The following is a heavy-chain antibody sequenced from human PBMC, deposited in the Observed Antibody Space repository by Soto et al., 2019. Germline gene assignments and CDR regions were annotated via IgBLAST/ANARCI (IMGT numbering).Heavy chain of an antibody. Sequence: LSLTCAVSGGSISSGGYSWSWVRQPPGKGLEWIGYIYHSGSTYYNPSLKSRVTISVDRSKNQFSLKLSSVTAADTAVYYCARGGTMVRGVGVAFDIWGQGTMVTVSS. D-gene: IGHD3-10*01. V-gene: IGHV4-30-2*01. CDR1: GGSISSGGYS. CDR2: IYHSGST. CDR3: ARGGTMVRGVGVAFDI. J-gene: IGHJ3*02.